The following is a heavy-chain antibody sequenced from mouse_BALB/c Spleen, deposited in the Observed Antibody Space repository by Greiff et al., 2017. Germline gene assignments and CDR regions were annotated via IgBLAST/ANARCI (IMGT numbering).Heavy chain of an antibody. V-gene: IGHV5-9-4*01. CDR2: ISSGGSYT. Sequence: EVQLVESGGGLVKPGGSLKLSCAASGFTFSSYAMSWVRQSPEKRLEWVAEISSGGSYTYYPDTVTGRFTISRDNAKNTLYLEMSSLRSEDTAMYYCARDGNAYYRYDGLAWFAYWGQGTLVTVSA. CDR1: GFTFSSYA. CDR3: ARDGNAYYRYDGLAWFAY. J-gene: IGHJ3*01. D-gene: IGHD2-14*01.